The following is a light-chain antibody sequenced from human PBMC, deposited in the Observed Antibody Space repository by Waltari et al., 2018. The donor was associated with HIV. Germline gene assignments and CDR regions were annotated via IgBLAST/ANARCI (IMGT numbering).Light chain of an antibody. Sequence: DIVLTQSPDTLSLSPGEGGTLSCRASQTIDRRSLAWYQQRPGQAPRLLISGASNRATGIPDRFSGSGSGTSFTLTISRLEPEDFAVYFCQQYATSPRTFGQGTKVDIK. V-gene: IGKV3-20*01. CDR3: QQYATSPRT. CDR1: QTIDRRS. CDR2: GAS. J-gene: IGKJ1*01.